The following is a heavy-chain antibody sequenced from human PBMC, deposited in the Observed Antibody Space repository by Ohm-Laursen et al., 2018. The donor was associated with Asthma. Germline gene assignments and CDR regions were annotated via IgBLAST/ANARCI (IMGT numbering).Heavy chain of an antibody. D-gene: IGHD3-22*01. J-gene: IGHJ4*02. CDR2: ISAYNGNT. CDR1: GYTFTNYG. Sequence: ASVKVSCKASGYTFTNYGFSWVRQAPGQGLEWMAWISAYNGNTNYAPKFQDRVTITADKSTSTAYMELSSLRSEDTAVYYCARDYDSSGYYLIDYWGQGTLVTVSS. CDR3: ARDYDSSGYYLIDY. V-gene: IGHV1-18*04.